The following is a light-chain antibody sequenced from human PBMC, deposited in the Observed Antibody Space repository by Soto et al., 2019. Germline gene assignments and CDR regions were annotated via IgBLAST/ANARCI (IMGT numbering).Light chain of an antibody. J-gene: IGKJ4*01. CDR1: QSVSSNY. CDR3: QQSDNSFPLT. V-gene: IGKV3-20*01. CDR2: GAS. Sequence: EIVLTQSPGTLSLSPGERATLSCRASQSVSSNYLAWYQQKPGQAPKLLIYGASSRATGIPDRFSGSGSGTDFILTISRLEPEDFELYYCQQSDNSFPLTFGGGTKLEIK.